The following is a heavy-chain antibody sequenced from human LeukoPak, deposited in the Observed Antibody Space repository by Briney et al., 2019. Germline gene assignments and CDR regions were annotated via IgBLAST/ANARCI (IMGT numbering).Heavy chain of an antibody. J-gene: IGHJ4*02. CDR3: GRFTRSGDSVY. D-gene: IGHD7-27*01. CDR2: ISYDGGNK. V-gene: IGHV3-30*03. CDR1: GFTFSSYG. Sequence: PGRSLRLSCAASGFTFSSYGMHWVRQAPGKGLEWMAVISYDGGNKYYADSVKGRFAISRDNAENSLYLQMNSLKAEDTAVYYCGRFTRSGDSVYWGQGTLVTVSS.